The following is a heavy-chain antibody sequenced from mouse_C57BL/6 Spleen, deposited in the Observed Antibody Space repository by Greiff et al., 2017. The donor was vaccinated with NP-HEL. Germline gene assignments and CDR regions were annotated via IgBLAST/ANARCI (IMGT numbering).Heavy chain of an antibody. CDR2: INPSNGGT. V-gene: IGHV1-53*01. CDR1: GYTFTSYW. D-gene: IGHD1-1*01. Sequence: VQLQQSGTELVKPGASVKLSCKASGYTFTSYWMHWVKQRPGQGLEWIGNINPSNGGTNYNEKFKSKATLTVDKSSSTAYMQLSSLTSEDSAVYYCAKTVVDPRYWYFDVWGTGTTVTVSS. J-gene: IGHJ1*03. CDR3: AKTVVDPRYWYFDV.